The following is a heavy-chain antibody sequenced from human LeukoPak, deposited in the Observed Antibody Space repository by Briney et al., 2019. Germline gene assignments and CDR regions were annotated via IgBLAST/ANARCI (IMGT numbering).Heavy chain of an antibody. V-gene: IGHV3-7*01. D-gene: IGHD5-18*01. CDR1: GFTFSNYA. CDR2: IKQDGSVE. CDR3: ARWAGVTDQ. Sequence: GGSLRLSCVASGFTFSNYAMSWVRQAPGKGLEWVANIKQDGSVEHYLDSVKGRFTISRDNAKNSLFLQMNSLIAEDTAVYYCARWAGVTDQWGQGTLVTVSS. J-gene: IGHJ4*02.